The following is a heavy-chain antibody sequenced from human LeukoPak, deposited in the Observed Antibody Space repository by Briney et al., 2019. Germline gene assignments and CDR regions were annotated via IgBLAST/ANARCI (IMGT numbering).Heavy chain of an antibody. J-gene: IGHJ4*02. CDR1: EFTFSDYG. CDR2: ISGSGGTT. CDR3: AKETRTPSGGLVFDY. V-gene: IGHV3-23*01. D-gene: IGHD1-7*01. Sequence: GGTLRLSCAASEFTFSDYGMSWVRQAPGKGLEWVSAISGSGGTTYYADSVKGRFTISRDNSKNTLYLQMNSLRAEDTAVYYCAKETRTPSGGLVFDYWGQGTLVTVSS.